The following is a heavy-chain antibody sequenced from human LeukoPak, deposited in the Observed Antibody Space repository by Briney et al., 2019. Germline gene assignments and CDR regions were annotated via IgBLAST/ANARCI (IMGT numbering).Heavy chain of an antibody. D-gene: IGHD5-24*01. CDR3: ARSRDGYNFVDY. V-gene: IGHV4-59*01. CDR1: GVSISDYY. CDR2: IYNSEST. J-gene: IGHJ4*02. Sequence: SETLSLTCTVSGVSISDYYWSWIRQPPGKGLEWIGYIYNSESTYYNPSLQSRVTISVDTSKSQFSLKLTSVTAADTAVYYCARSRDGYNFVDYWGQGTLVTVSS.